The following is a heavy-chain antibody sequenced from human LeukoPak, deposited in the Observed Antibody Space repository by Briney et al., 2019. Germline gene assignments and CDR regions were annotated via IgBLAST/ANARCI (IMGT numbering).Heavy chain of an antibody. V-gene: IGHV4-34*01. Sequence: SQTLSLTCAVYGASFGGYYWSWVRQPPGKGLGWVGKINQSGRAKYNPSLKSRVTISVDTSKSQLALQLRSVTASDTAVYYCAREHPQTTVPEGMDVGSQGTTVTVP. CDR3: AREHPQTTVPEGMDV. CDR2: INQSGRA. CDR1: GASFGGYY. J-gene: IGHJ6*02. D-gene: IGHD4-17*01.